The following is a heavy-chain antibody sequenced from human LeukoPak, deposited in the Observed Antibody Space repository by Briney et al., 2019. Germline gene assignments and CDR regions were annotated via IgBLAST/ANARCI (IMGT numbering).Heavy chain of an antibody. CDR3: AKPLSSGFDY. CDR1: GFTFSSYG. Sequence: GGSLRLSCAASGFTFSSYGMHWVRQAPGKGLEWVAVISYDGSNKYYADSVKGRFTISRDNSKNTLYLQMNSLRAEDTAVYYCAKPLSSGFDYWGQGTLVTVSS. CDR2: ISYDGSNK. D-gene: IGHD3-22*01. V-gene: IGHV3-30*18. J-gene: IGHJ4*02.